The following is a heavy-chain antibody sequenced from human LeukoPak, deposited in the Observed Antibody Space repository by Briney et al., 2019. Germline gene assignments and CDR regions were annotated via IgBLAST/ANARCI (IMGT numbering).Heavy chain of an antibody. Sequence: SETLSLTCTVSGGSIRSYYWSWIRQPPGKGLEWIGYIYCSGSTNYNPSLKSRVTISVDTSKNQFSLKLSSVTAADTAVYYCASTIFPGGALDYWGQGTLVTVSS. J-gene: IGHJ4*02. CDR1: GGSIRSYY. V-gene: IGHV4-59*01. CDR3: ASTIFPGGALDY. CDR2: IYCSGST. D-gene: IGHD3-3*01.